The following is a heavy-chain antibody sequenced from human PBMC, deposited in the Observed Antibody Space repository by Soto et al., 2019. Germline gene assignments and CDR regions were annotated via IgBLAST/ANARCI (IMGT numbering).Heavy chain of an antibody. CDR3: ARSIPGTTSFGY. D-gene: IGHD1-7*01. Sequence: EVHLVESGGGLVQPGGSLRLSCAGSGFTFSDYYIDWVRQAPGKGLEWVGRSRDKGNSYSTDYAASVKGRFTVSRDASKNSLYLQMNSLKAEDTALYYCARSIPGTTSFGYWGQGTLVIVSS. J-gene: IGHJ4*02. CDR2: SRDKGNSYST. V-gene: IGHV3-72*01. CDR1: GFTFSDYY.